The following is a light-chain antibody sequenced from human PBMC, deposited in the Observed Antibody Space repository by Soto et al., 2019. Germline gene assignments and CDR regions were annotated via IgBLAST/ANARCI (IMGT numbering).Light chain of an antibody. J-gene: IGKJ1*01. CDR2: DVS. CDR3: QQYNSYSRRT. CDR1: QSVSNY. Sequence: EIAMTQSPATLSVSLGERDTISCRASQSVSNYLAWYQHKPGQAPRLLMYDVSNRATGIPARFSGSGSGTDFTLTISSLQPDDFATYYCQQYNSYSRRTFGQGTEVDIK. V-gene: IGKV3D-15*01.